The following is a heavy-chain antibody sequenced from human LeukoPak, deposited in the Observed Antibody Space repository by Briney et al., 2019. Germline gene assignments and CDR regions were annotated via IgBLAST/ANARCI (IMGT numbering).Heavy chain of an antibody. J-gene: IGHJ4*02. CDR2: ISGSGGST. D-gene: IGHD3-10*01. CDR1: GFTVSSNY. Sequence: GGSLRLSRAPSGFTVSSNYVIWVRQAPGKGLEWVSAISGSGGSTYYADSVKGRFTIYRDNPKNTLYLQMNSRRAEDTAVYSGAKAGRVRKGDGGGQGTLVTVSS. CDR3: AKAGRVRKGDG. V-gene: IGHV3-23*01.